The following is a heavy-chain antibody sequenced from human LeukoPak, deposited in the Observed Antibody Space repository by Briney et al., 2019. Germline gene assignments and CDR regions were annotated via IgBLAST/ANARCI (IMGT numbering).Heavy chain of an antibody. Sequence: PSETLSLTCTVSGGSISSYYWSWIRQPPGKGLEWIGYIYYSGSTNYNPSLKSRVTISVDTSKNQFSLKLSSVTAADTAVYYFVRNPGTATYNWFDPWGQGTLVTASS. CDR2: IYYSGST. CDR3: VRNPGTATYNWFDP. J-gene: IGHJ5*02. V-gene: IGHV4-59*01. CDR1: GGSISSYY. D-gene: IGHD5-24*01.